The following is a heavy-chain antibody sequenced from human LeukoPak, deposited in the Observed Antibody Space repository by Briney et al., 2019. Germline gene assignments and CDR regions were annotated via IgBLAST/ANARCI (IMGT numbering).Heavy chain of an antibody. CDR3: APLAVAGSIFDY. Sequence: GGSLRLSCAASGFTFSDYAMHWVRQAPGKELEWVAFISYDGSNKYYADSVKGRFTISRDNSKNTLYLQMNSLRTEDTAVYYCAPLAVAGSIFDYWGQGTLVTVSS. D-gene: IGHD6-19*01. CDR2: ISYDGSNK. V-gene: IGHV3-30-3*01. CDR1: GFTFSDYA. J-gene: IGHJ4*02.